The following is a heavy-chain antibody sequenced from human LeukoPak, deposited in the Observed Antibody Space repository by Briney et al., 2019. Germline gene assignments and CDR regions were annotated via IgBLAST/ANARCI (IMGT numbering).Heavy chain of an antibody. Sequence: TLSLTCTVSGGSISSSSYYWGWIRQPPGKGLEWIGSIYYSGSTYYNPSLKSRVTISIDTSKNQFSLKLSSVPAADTAVYYCARQAQELRYFDWLPNAFDIWGQGTMVTVSS. J-gene: IGHJ3*02. D-gene: IGHD3-9*01. CDR1: GGSISSSSYY. CDR2: IYYSGST. V-gene: IGHV4-39*01. CDR3: ARQAQELRYFDWLPNAFDI.